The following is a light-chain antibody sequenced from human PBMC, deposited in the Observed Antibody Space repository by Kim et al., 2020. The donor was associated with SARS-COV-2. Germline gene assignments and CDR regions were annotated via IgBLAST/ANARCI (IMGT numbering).Light chain of an antibody. V-gene: IGKV3-11*01. CDR2: DAS. J-gene: IGKJ5*01. Sequence: VARGERATRSCRATQNVNIRLAWFKQKPGHPPRLLIYDASNRAPGVPARFSGSGSGTDFTLTISSLEAEDFAVYYCQQRAHWPRTFGQGTRLEIK. CDR3: QQRAHWPRT. CDR1: QNVNIR.